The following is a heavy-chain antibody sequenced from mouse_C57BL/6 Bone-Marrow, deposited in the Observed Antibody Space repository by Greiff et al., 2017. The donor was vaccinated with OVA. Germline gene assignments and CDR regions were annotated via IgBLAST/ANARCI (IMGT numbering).Heavy chain of an antibody. CDR2: IDPSDSYT. V-gene: IGHV1-69*01. J-gene: IGHJ3*01. Sequence: QVQLKQPGAELVMPGASVKLSCKASGYTFTSYWMHWVKQRPGQGLEWIGEIDPSDSYTNYNQKFKGKSTLTVDKSSSTAYMQLSSLTSEDSAVYYCARYYSNYDGFAYWGQGTLVTVSA. CDR1: GYTFTSYW. D-gene: IGHD2-5*01. CDR3: ARYYSNYDGFAY.